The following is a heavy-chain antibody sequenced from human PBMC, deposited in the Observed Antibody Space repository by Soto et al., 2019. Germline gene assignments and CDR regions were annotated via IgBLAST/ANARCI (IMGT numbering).Heavy chain of an antibody. CDR1: GGSISSSGYY. Sequence: QVQLQESGPGLVKPSQTLSLTCTVSGGSISSSGYYWSWIRQHPGKGLEYIGYIYYSGSTYYNPSLKSRLTISLDASKNQSSLKLSSVPAADTAVYYCARDQGAMGTNYYFPYWGQGPLVTVSS. J-gene: IGHJ4*02. CDR3: ARDQGAMGTNYYFPY. D-gene: IGHD5-18*01. V-gene: IGHV4-31*03. CDR2: IYYSGST.